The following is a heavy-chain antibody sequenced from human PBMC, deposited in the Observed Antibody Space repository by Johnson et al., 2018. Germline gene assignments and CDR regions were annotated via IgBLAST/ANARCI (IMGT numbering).Heavy chain of an antibody. Sequence: QVQLQESGPGLVKPSETLSLTCTVSGGSISSYYWSWIRQPPGKGLEWIGYIYYSGSTNYNPSLKSRVTISVDTSKNQFSLKLSSVTAADTAVYYWARGYSSLIDYYYYMDVWGKGTTVTVSS. V-gene: IGHV4-59*01. CDR1: GGSISSYY. J-gene: IGHJ6*03. CDR3: ARGYSSLIDYYYYMDV. CDR2: IYYSGST. D-gene: IGHD2-21*01.